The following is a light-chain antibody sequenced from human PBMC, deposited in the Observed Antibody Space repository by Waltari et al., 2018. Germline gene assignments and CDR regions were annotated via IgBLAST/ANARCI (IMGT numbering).Light chain of an antibody. V-gene: IGKV1-33*01. CDR2: YAS. CDR3: QQYEDLPFT. CDR1: QDINNY. Sequence: DIQMTQSPSSLSASVGDRVTITCQASQDINNYLNWYQQKPGKAPKLLIYYASNLETGVTSRFSGSGSGTYFTFTISSLQPEDIATFYCQQYEDLPFTFGGGTKVDIK. J-gene: IGKJ4*01.